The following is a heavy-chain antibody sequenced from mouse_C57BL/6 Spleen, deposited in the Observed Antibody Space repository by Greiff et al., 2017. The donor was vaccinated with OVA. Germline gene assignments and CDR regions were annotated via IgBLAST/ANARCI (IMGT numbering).Heavy chain of an antibody. V-gene: IGHV5-16*01. CDR3: ARERAYYGSSYGYFDV. D-gene: IGHD1-1*01. CDR1: GFTFSDYY. J-gene: IGHJ1*03. CDR2: INYDGSST. Sequence: EVQVVESEGGLVQPGSSMKLSCTASGFTFSDYYMAWVRQVPEKGLEWVANINYDGSSTYYLDSLKSRFIISRDNAKNILYLQMSSLKSEDTATYYCARERAYYGSSYGYFDVWGTGTTVTVSS.